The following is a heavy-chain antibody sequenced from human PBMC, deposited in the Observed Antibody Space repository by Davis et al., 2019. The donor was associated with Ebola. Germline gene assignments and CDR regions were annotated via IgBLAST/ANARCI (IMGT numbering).Heavy chain of an antibody. V-gene: IGHV3-30*18. J-gene: IGHJ6*02. CDR3: AKDIGSSWWFGMDV. CDR2: ISYDGSNK. CDR1: GFTFSSYG. D-gene: IGHD6-13*01. Sequence: PGGSLRLSCAASGFTFSSYGMHWVRQAPGKGLEWVAVISYDGSNKYYADSVKGRFTISRDNSKNTLYLQMNSLRAEDTAVYYCAKDIGSSWWFGMDVWGQGTTVTVSS.